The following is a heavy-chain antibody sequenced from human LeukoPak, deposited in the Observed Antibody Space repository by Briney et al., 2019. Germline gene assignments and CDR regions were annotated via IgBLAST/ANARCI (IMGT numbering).Heavy chain of an antibody. V-gene: IGHV4-34*01. CDR1: GGSFSGYY. J-gene: IGHJ4*02. CDR3: ARVICSGGSCRFDY. CDR2: INQSGST. D-gene: IGHD2-15*01. Sequence: SETLSLTCAVYGGSFSGYYWSWISQPPGKGLEWIGEINQSGSTNYNPSLTSRVTMSVDTSKNQFSLKLSSVTAADTAVYYCARVICSGGSCRFDYWGQGTLVTVSS.